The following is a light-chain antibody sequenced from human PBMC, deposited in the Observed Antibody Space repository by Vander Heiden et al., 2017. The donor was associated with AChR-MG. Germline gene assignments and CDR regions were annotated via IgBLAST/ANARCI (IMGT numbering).Light chain of an antibody. Sequence: QSALTQPASVSGSPGPSITISCTGTSSDVGGYNYFSWYQQHPGKAPKLMIYDVSNRPSGVANRFSVSKSGNTASLTISGLQAEDEADYYCSSYTSSSTPVVFGGGTKLTVL. CDR1: SSDVGGYNY. CDR3: SSYTSSSTPVV. J-gene: IGLJ2*01. CDR2: DVS. V-gene: IGLV2-14*03.